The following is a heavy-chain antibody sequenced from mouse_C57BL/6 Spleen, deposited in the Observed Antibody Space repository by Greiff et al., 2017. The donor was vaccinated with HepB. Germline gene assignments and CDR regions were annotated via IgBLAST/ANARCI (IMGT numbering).Heavy chain of an antibody. CDR2: INPSTGGT. Sequence: VQLQQSGPELVKPGASVKISCKASGYSFTGYYMNWVKQSPEKSLEWIVEINPSTGGTTYNQKFKAKATLTVDKSSSTAYMQLKSLTSEDSAVYYCARGSDYYFDYWGQGTTLTVSS. V-gene: IGHV1-42*01. CDR3: ARGSDYYFDY. CDR1: GYSFTGYY. J-gene: IGHJ2*01.